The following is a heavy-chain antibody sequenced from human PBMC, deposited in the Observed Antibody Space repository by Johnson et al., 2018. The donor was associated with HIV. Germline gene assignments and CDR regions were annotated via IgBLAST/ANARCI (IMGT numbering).Heavy chain of an antibody. CDR1: GFIFSDYY. V-gene: IGHV3-11*04. J-gene: IGHJ3*02. D-gene: IGHD5-12*01. CDR3: ARDESGYDEGFDAFDI. Sequence: QVQLVESGGDLVKPGGSLRLSCAASGFIFSDYYMTWIRQAPGKGLESISYISSSGRTIYYADSVKGRFTISRDNAKNSLYLQMNSLRVEDTAVYYCARDESGYDEGFDAFDIWGQGTMVTVSS. CDR2: ISSSGRTI.